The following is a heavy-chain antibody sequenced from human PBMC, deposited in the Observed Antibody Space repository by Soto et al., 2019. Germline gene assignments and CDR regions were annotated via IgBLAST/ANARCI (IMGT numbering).Heavy chain of an antibody. D-gene: IGHD4-17*01. CDR2: ISWNSGSI. J-gene: IGHJ4*02. V-gene: IGHV3-9*01. CDR3: AKDTTVTFY. Sequence: EVQLVESGGGLVQPGRSLRLSCAASGFTFDDYAMHWVRQAPGKGLEWVLGISWNSGSIGYADSVKGRFTISRDNAKNSLYLQMNSLRAEDTALYYCAKDTTVTFYWGQGTLVTVSS. CDR1: GFTFDDYA.